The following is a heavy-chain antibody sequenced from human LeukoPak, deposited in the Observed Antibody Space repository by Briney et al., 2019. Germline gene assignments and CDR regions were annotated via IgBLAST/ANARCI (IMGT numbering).Heavy chain of an antibody. V-gene: IGHV1-46*01. D-gene: IGHD1-1*01. J-gene: IGHJ4*02. CDR3: ARDPVRGTVFDY. CDR1: GYTFTSYY. CDR2: INPSGGST. Sequence: ASVKVSCKASGYTFTSYYMHWVRQAPGQGLEWMGIINPSGGSTSNAQKFQGRVTMTRDTSTSTVYMELSSLRSEDTAVYYCARDPVRGTVFDYWGQGTLVTVSS.